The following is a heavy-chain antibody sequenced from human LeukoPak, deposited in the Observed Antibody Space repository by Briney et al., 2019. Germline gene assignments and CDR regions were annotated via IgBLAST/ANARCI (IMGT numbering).Heavy chain of an antibody. CDR3: ARDMGEPVYGMDV. J-gene: IGHJ6*02. CDR1: GFXFSDYR. Sequence: GGSLRLSCAASGFXFSDYRMNWVRQAPGKGLEWVSSISGSSSYIYYTDSVKGRFTISRDNAKNSLVLQMNSLRAEDTGVYYCARDMGEPVYGMDVWGQGTTVTVSS. CDR2: ISGSSSYI. V-gene: IGHV3-21*01. D-gene: IGHD1-26*01.